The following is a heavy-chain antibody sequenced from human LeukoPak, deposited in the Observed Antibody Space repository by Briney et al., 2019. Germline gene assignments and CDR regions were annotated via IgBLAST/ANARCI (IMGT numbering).Heavy chain of an antibody. CDR2: IRSDGSNK. D-gene: IGHD3-10*01. Sequence: GGSLRLSCAASGFTFSNYGFHWVRQAPGKGLEWVACIRSDGSNKYYADSVKGRFSISRDNSKNTLYLQMNSLRVEDTAVYYCARGPPDGSGSYYPGAYWGQGTLVTVSS. CDR1: GFTFSNYG. V-gene: IGHV3-30*02. J-gene: IGHJ4*02. CDR3: ARGPPDGSGSYYPGAY.